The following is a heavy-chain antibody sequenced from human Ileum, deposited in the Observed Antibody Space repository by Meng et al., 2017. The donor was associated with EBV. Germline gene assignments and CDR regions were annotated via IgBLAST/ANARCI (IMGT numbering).Heavy chain of an antibody. CDR1: GYSFTTYA. J-gene: IGHJ4*02. CDR2: INAGNGNT. CDR3: ARTGCSSSSCYDY. D-gene: IGHD2-2*01. V-gene: IGHV1-3*01. Sequence: QGRLVQSGAEVKKPGASVKVSCKASGYSFTTYAMHWVRQAPGQRLEWMGWINAGNGNTKYSEKFQSRVTITRDTAASTAYMELSSLRSEDTAVYYCARTGCSSSSCYDYWGQGTLVTVSS.